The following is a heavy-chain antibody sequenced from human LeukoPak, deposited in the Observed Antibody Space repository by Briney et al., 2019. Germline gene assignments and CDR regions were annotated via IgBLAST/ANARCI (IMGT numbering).Heavy chain of an antibody. Sequence: ASVKVSCKASGYTFTSYYMHRVRQAPGQGLEWMGIINPSGGSTSYAQKFQGRVTMTRDTSTSTVYMELSSLRSEDTAVYYCARSRIAADPFDYWGQGTLVTVSS. CDR2: INPSGGST. CDR3: ARSRIAADPFDY. CDR1: GYTFTSYY. V-gene: IGHV1-46*01. J-gene: IGHJ4*02. D-gene: IGHD6-13*01.